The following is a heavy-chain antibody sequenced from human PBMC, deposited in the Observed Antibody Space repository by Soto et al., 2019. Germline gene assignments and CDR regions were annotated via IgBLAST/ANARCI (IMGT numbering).Heavy chain of an antibody. CDR2: ISGRDEST. CDR3: AKDRLSGSYHRYCDY. CDR1: GFTFSTYA. V-gene: IGHV3-23*01. Sequence: EVQLLESGGGLVQPGGSLRLSCAASGFTFSTYAMSWVRQAPGKGLEWVTGISGRDESTYYADSVKGRFTISRDNSKNTLYLQMSSLRAEDTAVYYCAKDRLSGSYHRYCDYWGQGTLVTVSS. J-gene: IGHJ4*02. D-gene: IGHD1-26*01.